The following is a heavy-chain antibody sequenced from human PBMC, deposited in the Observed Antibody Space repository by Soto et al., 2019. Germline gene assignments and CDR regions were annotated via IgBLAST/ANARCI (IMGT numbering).Heavy chain of an antibody. D-gene: IGHD1-7*01. CDR1: GGTFSSYA. Sequence: QVQLVQSGAEVKKPGSSVKVSCQASGGTFSSYAISWVRQAPGQGLEWMGGIIPIFGTANYAQKFQGRATITADESTSTAYMELSSLRSEDTAVYYCASVLELHYYYGMDVWGQGTTVTVSS. J-gene: IGHJ6*02. CDR2: IIPIFGTA. V-gene: IGHV1-69*12. CDR3: ASVLELHYYYGMDV.